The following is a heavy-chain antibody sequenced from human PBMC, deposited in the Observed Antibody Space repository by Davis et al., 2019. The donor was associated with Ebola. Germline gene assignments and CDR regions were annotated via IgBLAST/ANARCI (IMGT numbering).Heavy chain of an antibody. J-gene: IGHJ4*02. V-gene: IGHV1-69*13. Sequence: SVKVSCKASGYTFTNYDIYWVRQATGQGLEWMGGIIPVFRTASYAQKFQGRVTITADESTRTAYMEVSGLRSEDSAVYYCARVTNPYSGIYSLDSWGQGTLVTVSS. CDR1: GYTFTNYD. D-gene: IGHD1-26*01. CDR2: IIPVFRTA. CDR3: ARVTNPYSGIYSLDS.